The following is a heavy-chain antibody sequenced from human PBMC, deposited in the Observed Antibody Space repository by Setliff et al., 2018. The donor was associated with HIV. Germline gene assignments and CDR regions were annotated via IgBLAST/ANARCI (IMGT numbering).Heavy chain of an antibody. CDR1: GGSISSSSYY. CDR3: ARDWAAPYYYGMDV. D-gene: IGHD3-16*01. CDR2: IYYSGST. J-gene: IGHJ6*02. V-gene: IGHV4-39*02. Sequence: PSETLSLTCTVSGGSISSSSYYWGWIRQPPGKGLEWIGSIYYSGSTYYNPSLKSRVTISVDTSKNQFSLKLSSVTAADTAVYYCARDWAAPYYYGMDVWGPGTTVTVSS.